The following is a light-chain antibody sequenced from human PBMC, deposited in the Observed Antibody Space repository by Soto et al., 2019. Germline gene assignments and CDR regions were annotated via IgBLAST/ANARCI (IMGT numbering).Light chain of an antibody. V-gene: IGKV1-8*01. J-gene: IGKJ4*01. CDR2: AAS. Sequence: AIRMTQSPSSFSASTGDRVTITCRASQGISSYLAWYQQKPGKAPKLLIYAASTLQSGVPSRFIGSGSGTDFTLTISCLQSEDFATYYCQQYYSYPQLTFGGGTKVEIK. CDR3: QQYYSYPQLT. CDR1: QGISSY.